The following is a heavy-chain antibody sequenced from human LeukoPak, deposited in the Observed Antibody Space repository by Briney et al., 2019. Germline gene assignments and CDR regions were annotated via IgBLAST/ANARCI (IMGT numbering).Heavy chain of an antibody. Sequence: ASVKVSCKASGYTLTSFYMHWVRQAPGQGLEWMGIINPSGGSTSYAQKFQGRVTMTRDTSSSTVYMELSSLRSEDTAAYYCARGGIAASGASDIWGQGTMVTVSS. D-gene: IGHD6-13*01. J-gene: IGHJ3*02. CDR3: ARGGIAASGASDI. CDR1: GYTLTSFY. CDR2: INPSGGST. V-gene: IGHV1-46*01.